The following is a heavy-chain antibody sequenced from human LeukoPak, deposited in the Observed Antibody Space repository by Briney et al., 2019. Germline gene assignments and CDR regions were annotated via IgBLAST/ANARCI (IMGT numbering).Heavy chain of an antibody. D-gene: IGHD3-9*01. J-gene: IGHJ4*02. CDR3: AKDRTYDILSLYYFDY. Sequence: GGSLRLSCAASGFTFDDYAMHWVRQAPGKGLEWVSGISWNSGSIGYADSVKGRFTISRDNAKNSLYLQMNSLRAEDTALYYCAKDRTYDILSLYYFDYWGQGTLVTVSS. CDR2: ISWNSGSI. CDR1: GFTFDDYA. V-gene: IGHV3-9*01.